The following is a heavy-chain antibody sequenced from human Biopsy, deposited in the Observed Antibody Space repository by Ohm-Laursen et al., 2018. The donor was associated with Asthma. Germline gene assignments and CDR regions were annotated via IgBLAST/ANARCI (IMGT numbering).Heavy chain of an antibody. CDR3: ARTFHFWSPYHAEHYQL. Sequence: SLRLSCAASGFSFSNYCIHWVRQAPGKGVDWVAGLSFYGTNRNYTDSVKGRFTISRDNAKNPLYLQMNSLRAEDTAVYYCARTFHFWSPYHAEHYQLWGQGTLVTVPS. CDR2: LSFYGTNR. V-gene: IGHV3-30*03. D-gene: IGHD3-3*02. CDR1: GFSFSNYC. J-gene: IGHJ1*01.